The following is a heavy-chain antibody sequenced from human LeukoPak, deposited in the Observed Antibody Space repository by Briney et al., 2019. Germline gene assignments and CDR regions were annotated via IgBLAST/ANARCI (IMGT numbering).Heavy chain of an antibody. J-gene: IGHJ6*02. CDR2: IVVGSGNT. D-gene: IGHD4-23*01. V-gene: IGHV1-58*01. CDR1: GFTFTSSA. CDR3: AAAGTVVTPYYYYGMDV. Sequence: ASVNVSFTASGFTFTSSAVQWVRQARGQRLEWIGWIVVGSGNTNYAQKFQERVTITRDMSTSTAYMELSSLRSEDTAVYYCAAAGTVVTPYYYYGMDVWGQGTTVTVSS.